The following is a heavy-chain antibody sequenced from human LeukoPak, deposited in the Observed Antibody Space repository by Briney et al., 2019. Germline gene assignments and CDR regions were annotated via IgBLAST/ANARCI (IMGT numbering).Heavy chain of an antibody. CDR1: GDSISSYY. D-gene: IGHD3-3*01. CDR2: IHYSGST. Sequence: PSETLSLTCTVSGDSISSYYWSWIRQPPGKGLEWIGYIHYSGSTNYNPSLKSRVTISVDTSKNQFSLRLSSVTAADTAVYYCARLYDFWSGGFDSWGQGTLVTVSS. V-gene: IGHV4-59*01. CDR3: ARLYDFWSGGFDS. J-gene: IGHJ4*02.